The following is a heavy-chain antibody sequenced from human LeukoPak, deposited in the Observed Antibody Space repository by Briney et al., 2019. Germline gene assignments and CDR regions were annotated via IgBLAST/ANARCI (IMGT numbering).Heavy chain of an antibody. CDR3: ARHTNRLDAFDI. Sequence: SETLSLTCAVYGGSFSGYYWSWIRQPPGKGLEWIGEIVHSGNTKYNPSLKSRVTISVDTSKNQFSLNLTSVTAADTAVYFCARHTNRLDAFDIWGQGTMVTVSS. CDR2: IVHSGNT. J-gene: IGHJ3*02. V-gene: IGHV4-34*12. CDR1: GGSFSGYY. D-gene: IGHD3-3*01.